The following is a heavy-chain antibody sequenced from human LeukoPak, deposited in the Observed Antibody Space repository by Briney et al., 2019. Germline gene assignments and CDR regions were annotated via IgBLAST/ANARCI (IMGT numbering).Heavy chain of an antibody. V-gene: IGHV4-59*01. J-gene: IGHJ5*01. CDR1: SGSINYYY. CDR3: ARGGKYSSSWFDS. CDR2: IYYSGST. D-gene: IGHD6-13*01. Sequence: SETLSLTCSVSSGSINYYYWNWIRQPPGKGLEWIGCIYYSGSTNYNPSLESRVTISVDTAKNQSSLKLSSVTAADTAMYYCARGGKYSSSWFDSWGQGTLVTVSS.